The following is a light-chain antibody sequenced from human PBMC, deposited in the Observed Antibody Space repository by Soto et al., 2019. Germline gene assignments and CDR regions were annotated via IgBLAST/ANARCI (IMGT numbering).Light chain of an antibody. CDR2: DAS. V-gene: IGKV1-5*01. CDR1: QSITIW. Sequence: DSQKTQVASVLSENVLDRVTITCLASQSITIWLAWYQQKPGKAPKLLIYDASSLKSGVPSRFSGSGSGTEFTLTISGLQPDDFATDFCQQYNSYWTFGQGTKVDIK. CDR3: QQYNSYWT. J-gene: IGKJ1*01.